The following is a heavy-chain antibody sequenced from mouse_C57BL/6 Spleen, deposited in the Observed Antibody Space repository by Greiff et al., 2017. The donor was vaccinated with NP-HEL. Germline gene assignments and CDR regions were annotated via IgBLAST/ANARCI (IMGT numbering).Heavy chain of an antibody. V-gene: IGHV1-82*01. J-gene: IGHJ1*03. CDR1: GYAFSSSW. Sequence: QVQLQQSGPELVKPGASVKISCKASGYAFSSSWMNWVKQRPGKGLEWIGRIYPGDGDTYYNGKFKGRVTLTADKSSSTAYMQLSSLTSEDSAVYFCARWFDYDGCYFDVWGTGTTVTVSS. CDR3: ARWFDYDGCYFDV. D-gene: IGHD2-4*01. CDR2: IYPGDGDT.